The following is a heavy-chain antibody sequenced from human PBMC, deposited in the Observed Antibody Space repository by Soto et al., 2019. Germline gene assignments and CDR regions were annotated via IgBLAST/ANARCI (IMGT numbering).Heavy chain of an antibody. CDR3: ARDRGYDAHDYYYNAMDV. V-gene: IGHV3-21*01. CDR1: GFNFNSYT. CDR2: ISSSGYI. D-gene: IGHD2-15*01. J-gene: IGHJ6*02. Sequence: EVQLVESGGGLVKPGGSLRLSCAASGFNFNSYTINWVRQAPGKRLEWLSSISSSGYIFSTDSVRGRFTISRDNAKNSVYLQINSLRAEDTAVYYCARDRGYDAHDYYYNAMDVWGQGTTVTVSS.